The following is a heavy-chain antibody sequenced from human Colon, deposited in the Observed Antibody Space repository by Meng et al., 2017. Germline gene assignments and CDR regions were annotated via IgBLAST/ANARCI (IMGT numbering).Heavy chain of an antibody. D-gene: IGHD3-22*01. Sequence: QVPLQESGPGLVKPSETLSLTCAVSGGSISRGDWWSWVRQPPGKGLEWIGETSHSGSTNYSPSLKSRVTISLDKSKNQLSLKLNSVTAADTAVYYCASSDYYRSDYWGQGTLVTVSS. J-gene: IGHJ4*02. CDR1: GGSISRGDW. V-gene: IGHV4-4*02. CDR2: TSHSGST. CDR3: ASSDYYRSDY.